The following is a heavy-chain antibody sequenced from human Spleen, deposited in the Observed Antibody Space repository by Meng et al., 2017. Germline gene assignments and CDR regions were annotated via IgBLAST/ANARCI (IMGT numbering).Heavy chain of an antibody. CDR3: ARDEDRYAAGKLFGDY. CDR1: GYNFPDYW. J-gene: IGHJ4*02. CDR2: IDPKSGDT. D-gene: IGHD6-19*01. Sequence: ASVKVPCKPSGYNFPDYWLCWVRRAPGQGLEWMGRIDPKSGDTHYAQRFQGRVTMTGDTSISTAYMELSGLRSDDTAVYYCARDEDRYAAGKLFGDYWGQGTLVTVSS. V-gene: IGHV1-2*06.